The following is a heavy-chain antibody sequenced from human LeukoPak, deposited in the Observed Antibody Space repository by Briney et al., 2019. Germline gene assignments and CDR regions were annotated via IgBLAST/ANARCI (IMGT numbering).Heavy chain of an antibody. CDR2: IYYSGTT. J-gene: IGHJ4*02. CDR3: AGLVGRYSSGLYYYYFDY. D-gene: IGHD3-22*01. V-gene: IGHV4-39*07. Sequence: SETLSLTCTVSGGSISGNNYYWGWIRQPPGKGLEWIGSIYYSGTTHSNPSVKSRVTISIDKSKNQFFLNLSSVTAADTAVYYCAGLVGRYSSGLYYYYFDYWGQGTLVTVSS. CDR1: GGSISGNNYY.